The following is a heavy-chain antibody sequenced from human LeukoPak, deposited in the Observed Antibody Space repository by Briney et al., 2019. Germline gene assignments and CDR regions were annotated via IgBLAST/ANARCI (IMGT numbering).Heavy chain of an antibody. CDR2: INPNSGGT. J-gene: IGHJ2*01. CDR1: GYTFTGYY. Sequence: ASVKVSCKASGYTFTGYYMHWVRQAPGQGLEWMGWINPNSGGTNYAQKFQGRVTMTRDTSISTAYMELSRPRSDDTAVYYCARDPHYYDSWYFDLWGRGTLVTVSS. CDR3: ARDPHYYDSWYFDL. D-gene: IGHD3-22*01. V-gene: IGHV1-2*02.